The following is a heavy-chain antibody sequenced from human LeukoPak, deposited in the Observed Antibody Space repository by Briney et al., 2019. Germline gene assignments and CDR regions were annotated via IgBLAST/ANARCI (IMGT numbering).Heavy chain of an antibody. CDR2: IYYSGST. CDR3: ARQWLVRYFDY. Sequence: SETLSLTCTVSGGSISSYYWSWIRQPPGKELEWIGYIYYSGSTNYNPSLKSRVTISVDTSKNQFSLKLSSVTAADTAVYYCARQWLVRYFDYWGQGTLVTVSS. V-gene: IGHV4-59*01. CDR1: GGSISSYY. D-gene: IGHD6-19*01. J-gene: IGHJ4*02.